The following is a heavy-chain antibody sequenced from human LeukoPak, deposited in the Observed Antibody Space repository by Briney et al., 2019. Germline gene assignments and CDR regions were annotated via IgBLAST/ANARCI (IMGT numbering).Heavy chain of an antibody. J-gene: IGHJ4*02. V-gene: IGHV3-20*04. Sequence: GGSLRLSCAASGFTFDDYGMSWVRQAPGKGLEWVSGINWNGGSTGYADSVRGGFTISRDKAKTTLYLQMNSLRAEDTALYSCASARDNSYDSSGYYYFDYWGQGTLVTVSS. CDR2: INWNGGST. D-gene: IGHD3-22*01. CDR1: GFTFDDYG. CDR3: ASARDNSYDSSGYYYFDY.